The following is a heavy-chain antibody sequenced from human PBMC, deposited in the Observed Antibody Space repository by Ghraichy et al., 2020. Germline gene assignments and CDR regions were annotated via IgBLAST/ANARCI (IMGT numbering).Heavy chain of an antibody. Sequence: SQTLSLTCAVSGGSSKTYNYDWLRQPPGGGLEWIGGINDRGTTEYNSSLESRVSMSVDAAQRRLTLKVTSLTGADSAVYFCARHRQGGSTPHYFDPWGPG. D-gene: IGHD3-10*01. CDR2: INDRGTT. J-gene: IGHJ5*02. V-gene: IGHV4-34*01. CDR1: GGSSKTYN. CDR3: ARHRQGGSTPHYFDP.